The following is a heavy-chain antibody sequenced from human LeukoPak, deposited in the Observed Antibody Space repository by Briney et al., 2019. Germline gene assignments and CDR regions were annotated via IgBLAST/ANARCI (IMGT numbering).Heavy chain of an antibody. D-gene: IGHD3-10*01. V-gene: IGHV3-66*01. CDR2: IYSGGST. Sequence: GGSLRLSCAVSGFSFSQSIMRWVRQAPGQGLEWVSVIYSGGSTYYADSVKGRFTISRDNSKNTLYLQMNSLRAEDTAVYYCAREYRGEYYFAYWGQGTLVTVSS. J-gene: IGHJ4*02. CDR3: AREYRGEYYFAY. CDR1: GFSFSQSI.